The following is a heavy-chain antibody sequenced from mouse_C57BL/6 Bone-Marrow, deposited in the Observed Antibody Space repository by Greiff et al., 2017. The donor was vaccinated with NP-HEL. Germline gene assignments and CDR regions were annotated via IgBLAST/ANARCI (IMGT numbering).Heavy chain of an antibody. CDR3: ARRRGTGTHFDY. CDR2: INPNNGGT. Sequence: EVQLQQSGPELVKPGASVKISCKASGYTFTDYYMNWVKQSHGKSLEWIGDINPNNGGTSYNQKFKGKATLTVDKASSTAYMELRSLTSEDSAVYYCARRRGTGTHFDYWGQGTTLTVSS. CDR1: GYTFTDYY. J-gene: IGHJ2*01. V-gene: IGHV1-26*01. D-gene: IGHD4-1*01.